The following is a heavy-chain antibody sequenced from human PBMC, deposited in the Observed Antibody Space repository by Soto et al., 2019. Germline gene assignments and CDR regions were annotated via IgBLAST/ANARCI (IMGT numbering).Heavy chain of an antibody. CDR3: AREGCSGGSCYLGYYYYMDV. CDR1: GFTFSSYW. CDR2: INSDGSST. Sequence: GGSLRLSCAASGFTFSSYWMHWVRQAPGKGLVWVSRINSDGSSTSYADSVKGRFTISRDNAKNTLYLQMNSLRAEDTAVYYCAREGCSGGSCYLGYYYYMDVWGKGTTVTVSS. J-gene: IGHJ6*03. V-gene: IGHV3-74*01. D-gene: IGHD2-15*01.